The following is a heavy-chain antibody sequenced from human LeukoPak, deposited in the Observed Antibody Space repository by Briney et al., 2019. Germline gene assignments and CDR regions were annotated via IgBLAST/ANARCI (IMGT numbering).Heavy chain of an antibody. CDR2: ISSSSSYI. CDR3: ARVGLRYFDWLLYPDAFDI. V-gene: IGHV3-21*01. Sequence: GGSLRLSCVASGFTFSSYSMNWVRQAPGKGLGWVSSISSSSSYIYYADSVKGRFTISRDNAKNSLYLQLNSLRAEDTAVYYCARVGLRYFDWLLYPDAFDIWGQGTMVTVS. D-gene: IGHD3-9*01. J-gene: IGHJ3*02. CDR1: GFTFSSYS.